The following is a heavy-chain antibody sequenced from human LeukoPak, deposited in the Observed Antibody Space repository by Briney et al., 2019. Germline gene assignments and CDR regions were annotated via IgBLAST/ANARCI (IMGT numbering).Heavy chain of an antibody. J-gene: IGHJ4*02. CDR1: GFTFGSHA. CDR2: IIGSGANT. D-gene: IGHD2-21*01. Sequence: GGSLRLSCAASGFTFGSHAMSWVRQAPGKGLEWLSAIIGSGANTYYADSVKGRFTISRDNSKSTLYLQMNSLRAEDTAVYYCARALLIAPWIFDYWGQGALVTVPS. V-gene: IGHV3-23*01. CDR3: ARALLIAPWIFDY.